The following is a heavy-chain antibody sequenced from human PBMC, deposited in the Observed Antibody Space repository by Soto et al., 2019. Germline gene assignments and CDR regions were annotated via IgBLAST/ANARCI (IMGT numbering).Heavy chain of an antibody. D-gene: IGHD3-10*01. V-gene: IGHV3-23*01. CDR3: ARGSKDSYPGSRIFDF. CDR2: ITDTGGDA. J-gene: IGHJ4*02. Sequence: GTLRLPCIASGSTFGSRAMSWVRQAPGEGLEWVSTITDTGGDAKYADSVRGRFTISRDNSKKTLYLQMSSLRADDSAVYLCARGSKDSYPGSRIFDFWGRGTLVTVSS. CDR1: GSTFGSRA.